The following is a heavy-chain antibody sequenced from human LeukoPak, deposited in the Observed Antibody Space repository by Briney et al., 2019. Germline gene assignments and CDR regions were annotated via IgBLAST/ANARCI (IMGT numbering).Heavy chain of an antibody. CDR3: AGGYYDSSVGY. CDR1: GGSISSHY. V-gene: IGHV4-59*11. J-gene: IGHJ4*02. Sequence: PSETLSLTCTVSGGSISSHYWSWIRQPPGKGPEWIGYIYYSGSTNYNPSLKSRVTISVDTSKNQFSLKLSSVTAADTAVYYCAGGYYDSSVGYWGQGTLVTVSS. CDR2: IYYSGST. D-gene: IGHD3-22*01.